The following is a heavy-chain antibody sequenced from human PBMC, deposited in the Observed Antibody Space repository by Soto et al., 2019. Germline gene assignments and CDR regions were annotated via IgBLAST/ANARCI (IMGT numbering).Heavy chain of an antibody. CDR3: ARGNIKTFGVLITIPFDY. CDR2: IWSDGSIK. Sequence: SGGSLRLSCAASGFIFSDFGMHWVRQAPGKGLEWVAVIWSDGSIKYYADSVKGRFSISRDNDNDTLYLRMDSLRADDTAVYYCARGNIKTFGVLITIPFDYWGQGTLVTVSS. J-gene: IGHJ4*02. CDR1: GFIFSDFG. D-gene: IGHD3-3*01. V-gene: IGHV3-33*01.